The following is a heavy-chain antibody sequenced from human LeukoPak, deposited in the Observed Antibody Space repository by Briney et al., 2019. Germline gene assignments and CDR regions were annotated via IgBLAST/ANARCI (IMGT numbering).Heavy chain of an antibody. CDR3: AKDLAWSGYYDY. CDR2: ISASGSTT. D-gene: IGHD3-3*01. Sequence: GGSLRLSCAASEFTFSKYGMSWVRQAPGQGLEWVSVISASGSTTYYADSVKGRFTISRDNSKNTLYLQMNSLKTEDTAVYYCAKDLAWSGYYDYWGQGTLVTVSS. J-gene: IGHJ4*02. V-gene: IGHV3-23*01. CDR1: EFTFSKYG.